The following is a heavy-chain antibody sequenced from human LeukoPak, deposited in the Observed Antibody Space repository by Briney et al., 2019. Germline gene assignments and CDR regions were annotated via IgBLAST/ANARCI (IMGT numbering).Heavy chain of an antibody. CDR1: GFTFSNYG. J-gene: IGHJ4*02. CDR3: AKDVVSNLYYFDY. D-gene: IGHD3-22*01. V-gene: IGHV3-23*01. CDR2: ILASGSTT. Sequence: GGSLRLSCAASGFTFSNYGMTWVRQAPGKGLQWVSAILASGSTTSYADSVKGRFTISRDNSKNTLYLQMNSLRAEDTAVYYCAKDVVSNLYYFDYWGQGTLVTVSS.